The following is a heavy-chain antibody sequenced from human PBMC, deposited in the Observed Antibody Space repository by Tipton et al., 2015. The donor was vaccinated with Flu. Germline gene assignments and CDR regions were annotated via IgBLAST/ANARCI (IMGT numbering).Heavy chain of an antibody. D-gene: IGHD3-10*02. CDR3: ARLSYYDVDLKNFYFDY. CDR1: SGSIRSTNYF. J-gene: IGHJ4*02. V-gene: IGHV4-39*01. CDR2: IYPSGTT. Sequence: TLSLTCTVSSGSIRSTNYFCAWIRQPPGKRLELIGSIYPSGTTYNNPSLKSRVTISVNTSKSQSSLMLRSVTAADTAVYYCARLSYYDVDLKNFYFDYWGQGALVTVSS.